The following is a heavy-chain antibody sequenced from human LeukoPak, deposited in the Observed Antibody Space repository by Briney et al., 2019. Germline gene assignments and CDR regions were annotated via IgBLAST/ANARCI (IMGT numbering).Heavy chain of an antibody. J-gene: IGHJ4*02. CDR2: IYHSGST. V-gene: IGHV4-30-2*01. CDR1: GGSISSGGYS. CDR3: TRGRVAGVY. Sequence: SETLSLTCAVSGGSISSGGYSWSWIRQPPGKGLEWIGYIYHSGSTYYNPSLKSRVTISVDRSKNQFSLKLSSVTAADTAVYYCTRGRVAGVYWGQGTLVTVSS. D-gene: IGHD6-19*01.